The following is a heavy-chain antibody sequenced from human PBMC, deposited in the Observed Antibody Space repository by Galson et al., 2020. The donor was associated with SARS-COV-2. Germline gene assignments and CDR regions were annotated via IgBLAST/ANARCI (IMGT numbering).Heavy chain of an antibody. Sequence: ESGPTLVKPTQTLTLTCTFSGFSLTTSGMCVGWIRQPPGKALEWLARIDWDDDEYYSASLKTRLTSSKDTSKNQVVLTMTNMDPVDTATYYCARIDSSGCRGNYWGQGTLVTVSS. D-gene: IGHD6-19*01. J-gene: IGHJ4*02. CDR1: GFSLTTSGMC. V-gene: IGHV2-70*11. CDR2: IDWDDDE. CDR3: ARIDSSGCRGNY.